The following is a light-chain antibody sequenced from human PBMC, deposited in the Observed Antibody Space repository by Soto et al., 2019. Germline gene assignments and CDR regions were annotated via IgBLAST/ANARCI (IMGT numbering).Light chain of an antibody. CDR3: SSYTISSTQVV. J-gene: IGLJ2*01. V-gene: IGLV2-14*01. CDR2: DVS. CDR1: SSDVGGYNY. Sequence: QSVLTQPASVSGSPGQSITISCTGTSSDVGGYNYVSWYQQHPGKAPKLMIYDVSNRPSGVSNRFSGSKSGNTASLTISGLQAEDEADYYCSSYTISSTQVVFGGGTKLTVL.